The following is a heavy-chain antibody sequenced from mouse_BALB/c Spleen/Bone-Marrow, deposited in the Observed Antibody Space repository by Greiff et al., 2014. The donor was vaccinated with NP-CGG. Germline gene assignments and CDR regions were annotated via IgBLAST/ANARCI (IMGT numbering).Heavy chain of an antibody. CDR2: IDPANGNT. CDR1: GSNIKDTY. D-gene: IGHD2-2*01. J-gene: IGHJ3*01. V-gene: IGHV14-3*02. CDR3: ARNYGYGKSFAY. Sequence: EVELQESGAELVKPGASVKLSCTASGSNIKDTYMHWVKQRPEQGLEWIGRIDPANGNTKYDPKFQGKATITADTSSNTAYLQLSSLTSEDTAVYYCARNYGYGKSFAYWGQGTLVTVSA.